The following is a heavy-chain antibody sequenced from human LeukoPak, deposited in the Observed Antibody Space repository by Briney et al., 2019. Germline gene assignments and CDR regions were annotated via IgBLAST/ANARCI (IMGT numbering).Heavy chain of an antibody. CDR1: EYTFTDYH. CDR3: AREGGVGYCSSTSCRNNWFDP. J-gene: IGHJ5*02. Sequence: GASVKVSCKASEYTFTDYHMHWVRQAPGQGLEWVGWINPNSGGTNYAQKFQGRVTMTRDTSTSTVYMELSSLRSEDTAVYYCAREGGVGYCSSTSCRNNWFDPWGQGTLVTVSS. D-gene: IGHD2-2*01. V-gene: IGHV1-2*02. CDR2: INPNSGGT.